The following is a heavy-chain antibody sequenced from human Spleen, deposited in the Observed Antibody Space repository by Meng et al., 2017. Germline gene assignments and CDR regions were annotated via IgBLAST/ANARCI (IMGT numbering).Heavy chain of an antibody. CDR1: GGIFSNYV. V-gene: IGHV1-69*05. CDR3: ARNAGNCISTTCYSLDY. CDR2: INAVFGTT. Sequence: SVKVSCKALGGIFSNYVIGWVRQAPGQGLEWMGGINAVFGTTNYAQKFQGRVTITTDESTSTVYMELTRLTSEDTAVYFCARNAGNCISTTCYSLDYWGQGTLVTVSS. J-gene: IGHJ4*02. D-gene: IGHD2-2*01.